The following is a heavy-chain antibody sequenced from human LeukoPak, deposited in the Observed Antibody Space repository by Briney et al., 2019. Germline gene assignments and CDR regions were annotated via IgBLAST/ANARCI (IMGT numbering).Heavy chain of an antibody. CDR2: ITGSGGTT. CDR1: GFTFVSYA. Sequence: GGSLRLSCAASGFTFVSYAMSWVRQAPGKGLEWVSTITGSGGTTYYADSVKGRFTISRDNSKNTLYLQMNSLRAEDTAVYYCAKDQDHLDAFSSDYNVDWFDPWGQGTLVTVSS. V-gene: IGHV3-23*01. CDR3: AKDQDHLDAFSSDYNVDWFDP. D-gene: IGHD3-3*01. J-gene: IGHJ5*02.